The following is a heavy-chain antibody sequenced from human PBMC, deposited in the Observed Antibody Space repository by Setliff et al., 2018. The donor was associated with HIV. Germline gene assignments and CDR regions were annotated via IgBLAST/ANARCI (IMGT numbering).Heavy chain of an antibody. CDR3: ARLGPDGYNSRHDAFDI. CDR1: GYTFTSYY. CDR2: INPSGGSA. D-gene: IGHD5-12*01. Sequence: ASVKVSCKASGYTFTSYYMHWVRQAPGQGLEWMGIINPSGGSASYAQKFQGRVTMTRDTSTSTVYMELSSLRSEDTAVYYCARLGPDGYNSRHDAFDIWGQGTMVTVSS. J-gene: IGHJ3*02. V-gene: IGHV1-46*01.